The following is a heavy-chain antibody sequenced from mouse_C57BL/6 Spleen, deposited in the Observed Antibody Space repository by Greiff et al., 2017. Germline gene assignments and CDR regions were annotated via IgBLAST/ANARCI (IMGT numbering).Heavy chain of an antibody. CDR3: ARETRTGYFDY. D-gene: IGHD4-1*01. V-gene: IGHV5-4*01. CDR1: GFTFSSYA. Sequence: DVMLVESGGGLVKPGGSLKLSCAASGFTFSSYAMSWVRPTPEKRLEWVATISDGGSYTYYPDNVKGRFTISRDNAKNNLYLQMSHLKSEDTAMYYCARETRTGYFDYWGQGTTLTVSS. CDR2: ISDGGSYT. J-gene: IGHJ2*01.